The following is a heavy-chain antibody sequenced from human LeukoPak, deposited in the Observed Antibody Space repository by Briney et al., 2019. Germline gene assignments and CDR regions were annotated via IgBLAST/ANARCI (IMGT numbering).Heavy chain of an antibody. V-gene: IGHV4-61*02. J-gene: IGHJ4*02. CDR1: GGSISSGYYY. D-gene: IGHD3-10*01. CDR2: IYTSGST. Sequence: SETLSLTCTVSGGSISSGYYYWSWIRQPAGKGLDWIGRIYTSGSTNFSPSLKSRVTISVDTSKNQFSLKLSSVTAADTAVYYCAKSDYYASGLDYWGQGTLVTVSS. CDR3: AKSDYYASGLDY.